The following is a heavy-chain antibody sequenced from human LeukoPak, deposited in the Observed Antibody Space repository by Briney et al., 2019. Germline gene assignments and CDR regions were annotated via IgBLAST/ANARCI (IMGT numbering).Heavy chain of an antibody. CDR3: AREVAAAGNNWFDP. V-gene: IGHV4-4*02. J-gene: IGHJ5*02. Sequence: SETLSLTCAVSGGSISSSNWWSWVRQPPGKGLEWIGEIYHSGSTNYNPSLKSRVTISVDKSKNQFSLKLSSVTAADTAVYYCAREVAAAGNNWFDPWGQGTLVTVSS. CDR1: GGSISSSNW. D-gene: IGHD6-13*01. CDR2: IYHSGST.